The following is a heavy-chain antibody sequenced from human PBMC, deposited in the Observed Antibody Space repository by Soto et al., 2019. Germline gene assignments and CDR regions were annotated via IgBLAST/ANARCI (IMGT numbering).Heavy chain of an antibody. J-gene: IGHJ6*02. CDR1: GFTFSNAW. Sequence: EVQLVESGGGLVKPGGSLRLSCAASGFTFSNAWMSWVRQAPGKGLEWVGRIKSKTDGGTTDYAAPVKGRFTISRDDSKSTLYLQMNSLKTEDAAVYYCTTKVLITFGGAGMDVWGQGTTVTVSS. CDR3: TTKVLITFGGAGMDV. V-gene: IGHV3-15*01. CDR2: IKSKTDGGTT. D-gene: IGHD3-16*01.